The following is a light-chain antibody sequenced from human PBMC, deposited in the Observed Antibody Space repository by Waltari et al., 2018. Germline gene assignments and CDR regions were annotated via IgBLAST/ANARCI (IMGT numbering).Light chain of an antibody. CDR2: RIS. V-gene: IGKV2-24*01. CDR1: QSLVHSNGRTH. Sequence: EIVMTHTPLSFPVTVGQPASISCKSSQSLVHSNGRTHLSWLQQRPGQPPRLLIYRISERVSGVPDRFSGSGAGTDFTLKISRVEGEDVGVYYCMQATQSPWTFGQGTKVEIK. CDR3: MQATQSPWT. J-gene: IGKJ1*01.